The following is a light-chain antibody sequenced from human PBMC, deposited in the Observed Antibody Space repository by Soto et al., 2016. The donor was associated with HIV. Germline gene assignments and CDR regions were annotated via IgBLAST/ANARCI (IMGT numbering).Light chain of an antibody. CDR1: QGINSY. CDR3: QQFNSYPRT. Sequence: DIQLTQSPSFLSASVGDRVAITCRASQGINSYLAWYQQKPGKAPNLLIYTASTLQCGVPSRFSGSGSGTEFTLTISSLQPEDFATYYCQQFNSYPRTFGQGTKVEIK. V-gene: IGKV1-9*01. CDR2: TAS. J-gene: IGKJ1*01.